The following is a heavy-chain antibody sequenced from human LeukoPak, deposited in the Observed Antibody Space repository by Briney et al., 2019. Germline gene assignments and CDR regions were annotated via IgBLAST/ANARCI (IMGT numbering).Heavy chain of an antibody. CDR2: IYYSGST. J-gene: IGHJ4*02. CDR1: GGSISSYY. CDR3: ARDRGTWNDDGFDY. V-gene: IGHV4-59*12. Sequence: SETLTLTCTVSGGSISSYYWSWIRQPPGKGLEWIGYIYYSGSTNYNPSLKSRVTMSVDTSKNQFSLKLSSVTAADTAVYYCARDRGTWNDDGFDYWGQGTLVTVSS. D-gene: IGHD1-1*01.